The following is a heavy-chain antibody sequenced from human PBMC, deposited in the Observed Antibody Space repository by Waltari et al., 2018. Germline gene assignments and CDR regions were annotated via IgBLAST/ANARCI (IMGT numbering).Heavy chain of an antibody. V-gene: IGHV4-4*02. D-gene: IGHD3-16*01. CDR2: INHAGAI. CDR1: GGSFSTGYC. Sequence: QVHLQESGSGLVKPSGTLSLTCAVTGGSFSTGYCWTWVRQLPGKGLEWIGEINHAGAINYNQSLKTRVTMSVDKSKNHFSLKLISVTAADTAVYYCARMTYTSSPFDYWGQGTLVTVSS. CDR3: ARMTYTSSPFDY. J-gene: IGHJ4*02.